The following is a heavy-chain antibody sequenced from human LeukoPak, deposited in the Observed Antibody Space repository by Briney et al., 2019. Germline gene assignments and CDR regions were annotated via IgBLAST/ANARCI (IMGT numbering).Heavy chain of an antibody. J-gene: IGHJ6*02. CDR2: IKSTVDGGTT. D-gene: IGHD3-22*01. CDR1: DFTFNKDW. V-gene: IGHV3-15*07. CDR3: TTDDSSGPYYYYYGMDV. Sequence: GGSLRLSCAASDFTFNKDWMNWVRQAPGKGLEWVGRIKSTVDGGTTDYAAPVKGRFTISRDDSKNTLYLQMNSLKIEDTAVYYCTTDDSSGPYYYYYGMDVWGQGTTVTVSS.